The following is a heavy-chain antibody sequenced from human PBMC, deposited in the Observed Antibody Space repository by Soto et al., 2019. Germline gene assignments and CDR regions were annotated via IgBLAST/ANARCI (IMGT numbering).Heavy chain of an antibody. V-gene: IGHV3-53*01. Sequence: GGSLRLSCAASGFTVRSNYMSWVRQAPGKGLEWVSVIYTGGSTFYADSVKGRFTMSRDNSKNTLYLQMNSLRAEDTAGYYCARDLDGRYNDYWGQGTLVTVS. D-gene: IGHD1-26*01. CDR1: GFTVRSNY. CDR3: ARDLDGRYNDY. CDR2: IYTGGST. J-gene: IGHJ4*02.